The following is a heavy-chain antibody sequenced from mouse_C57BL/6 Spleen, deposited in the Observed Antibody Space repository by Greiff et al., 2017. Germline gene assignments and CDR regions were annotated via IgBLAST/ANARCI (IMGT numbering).Heavy chain of an antibody. D-gene: IGHD1-1*01. CDR3: TTSSTTVPHFDY. CDR2: IDPEDGDT. J-gene: IGHJ2*01. V-gene: IGHV14-1*01. Sequence: VQLQQSGAELVRPGASVKLSCTASGFNIKDYYMHWVKQRPEQGLEWIGRIDPEDGDTEYAPKFQGKATMTADTSSNPAYLQLSSLTSEDTAVYYCTTSSTTVPHFDYWGQGTTLTVSS. CDR1: GFNIKDYY.